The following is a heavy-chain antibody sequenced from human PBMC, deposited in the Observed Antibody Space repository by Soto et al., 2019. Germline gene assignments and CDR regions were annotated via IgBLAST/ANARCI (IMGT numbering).Heavy chain of an antibody. D-gene: IGHD2-2*01. CDR1: GYTFTSYA. J-gene: IGHJ6*02. CDR3: VRDADIVLVPAASHYYYGMDV. V-gene: IGHV1-3*01. Sequence: ASVKVSCKASGYTFTSYAMHWVRQAPGQRLEWMGWINAGNGNTKYSQKFQGRVTITRDTSASTAYMELSSLRSEDTAVYYCVRDADIVLVPAASHYYYGMDVWGQGTTVTVSS. CDR2: INAGNGNT.